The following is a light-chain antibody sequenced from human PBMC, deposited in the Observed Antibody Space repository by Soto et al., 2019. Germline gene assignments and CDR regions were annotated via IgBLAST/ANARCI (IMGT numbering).Light chain of an antibody. CDR2: GVT. Sequence: QSALTQPASVSGSPGQSITISCTGTSSDVGAYNYVSWYQQYPGKAPKLMIYGVTNRLSGVSNRFSGSKTGNTASLTISGLQAEDEADYYCFSHRGGDSHVFGTGTKVTVL. V-gene: IGLV2-14*01. CDR3: FSHRGGDSHV. CDR1: SSDVGAYNY. J-gene: IGLJ1*01.